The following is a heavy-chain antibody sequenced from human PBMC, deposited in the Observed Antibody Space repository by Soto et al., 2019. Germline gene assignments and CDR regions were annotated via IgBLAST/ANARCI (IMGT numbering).Heavy chain of an antibody. Sequence: SETLSLTCTVSGGSISSYYWSWIRQPPGKGLEWIGYIYYSGSTNYNPSLKSRVTISVDTSKNQFSLKLSSVTAADTAVYYCAGAYSYGFFDYWGQGTLVTVSS. V-gene: IGHV4-59*01. CDR2: IYYSGST. J-gene: IGHJ4*02. CDR3: AGAYSYGFFDY. D-gene: IGHD5-18*01. CDR1: GGSISSYY.